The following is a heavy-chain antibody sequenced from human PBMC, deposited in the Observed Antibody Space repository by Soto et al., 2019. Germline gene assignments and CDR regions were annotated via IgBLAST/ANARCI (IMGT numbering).Heavy chain of an antibody. D-gene: IGHD1-26*01. Sequence: ASVKVSCKASGYTFTSYSMHWVRQAPGQRLEWMGWINVGNGNTKYSQKFQGRVTITTDTSASTAYMELSSLRSEDTAVYYCASHSGSSPEGRYYYGMDVWGQGTTVTVSS. CDR1: GYTFTSYS. V-gene: IGHV1-3*01. CDR2: INVGNGNT. J-gene: IGHJ6*02. CDR3: ASHSGSSPEGRYYYGMDV.